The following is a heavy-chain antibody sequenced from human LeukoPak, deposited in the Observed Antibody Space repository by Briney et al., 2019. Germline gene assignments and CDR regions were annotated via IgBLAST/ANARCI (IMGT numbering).Heavy chain of an antibody. Sequence: SVKVSCKASGGTFISYAISWVRQAPGQGLEWMGGIIPIFGTANYAQKFQGRVTITADESTSTAYMELSSLRSEDTAVYYCARVHQTTAGTDYWGQGTLVTVSS. CDR2: IIPIFGTA. CDR1: GGTFISYA. D-gene: IGHD6-13*01. CDR3: ARVHQTTAGTDY. V-gene: IGHV1-69*13. J-gene: IGHJ4*02.